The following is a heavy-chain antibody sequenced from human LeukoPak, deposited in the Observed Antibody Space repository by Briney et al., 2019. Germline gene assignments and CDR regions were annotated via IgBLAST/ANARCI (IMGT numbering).Heavy chain of an antibody. V-gene: IGHV3-21*01. Sequence: GGSLRLSCAASGFTFSSYSMNWVRQAPGKGLEWVSSISSSSSYIYYADSVKGRFTISRDNAKNSLYLQMNGLRAEDTAVYYCARAQELADFDYWGQGTLVTVSS. D-gene: IGHD6-13*01. CDR3: ARAQELADFDY. CDR2: ISSSSSYI. J-gene: IGHJ4*02. CDR1: GFTFSSYS.